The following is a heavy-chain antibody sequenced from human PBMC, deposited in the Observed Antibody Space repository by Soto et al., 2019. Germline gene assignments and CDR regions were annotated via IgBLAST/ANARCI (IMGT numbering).Heavy chain of an antibody. CDR3: ARGSEAIVATWFYMDV. Sequence: GGSLRLSCAASGFTFSSYSMNWVRQAPGKGLEWVSSISSSSSYIYYADSVKGRFTISRDNAKNSLYLQMNSLRAEDTAVYYCARGSEAIVATWFYMDVWGKGTTVTVSS. J-gene: IGHJ6*03. CDR1: GFTFSSYS. D-gene: IGHD5-12*01. CDR2: ISSSSSYI. V-gene: IGHV3-21*01.